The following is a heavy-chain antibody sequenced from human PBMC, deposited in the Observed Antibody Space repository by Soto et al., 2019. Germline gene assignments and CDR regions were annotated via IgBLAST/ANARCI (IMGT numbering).Heavy chain of an antibody. CDR2: ISAYNGNT. Sequence: QVQLVQSGAEVKKPGASVKVSCKASGYTFTSYGISWVRQAPGQGLEWMGWISAYNGNTNYAQKLQGRVTMTTDTTTSTAYMELRSPRSDNTAVYYCAREFYDYYDSSSGGGMDVWGQGTTVTVSS. CDR3: AREFYDYYDSSSGGGMDV. V-gene: IGHV1-18*01. CDR1: GYTFTSYG. J-gene: IGHJ6*02. D-gene: IGHD3-22*01.